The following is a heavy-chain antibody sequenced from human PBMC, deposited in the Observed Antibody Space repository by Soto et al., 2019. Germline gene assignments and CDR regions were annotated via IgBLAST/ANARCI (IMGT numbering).Heavy chain of an antibody. CDR2: IYYSGST. CDR3: ARHSSGYSPFDN. J-gene: IGHJ4*02. Sequence: SETLSLTCTVSGGSISVYCWSWIRQSPGKGLEWIAYIYYSGSTNYNPSLKSRVTISVDTSKNQFSLRLTSVTAADTAVYYCARHSSGYSPFDNWGQGTLVTVSS. D-gene: IGHD3-22*01. CDR1: GGSISVYC. V-gene: IGHV4-59*01.